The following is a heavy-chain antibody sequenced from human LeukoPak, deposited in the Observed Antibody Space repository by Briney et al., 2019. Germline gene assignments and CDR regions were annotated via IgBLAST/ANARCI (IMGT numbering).Heavy chain of an antibody. CDR2: IYYSGST. V-gene: IGHV4-59*01. CDR1: GGSISSYY. D-gene: IGHD2-2*01. CDR3: ARTTKYQFKWAGFDP. J-gene: IGHJ5*02. Sequence: SETLSLTCTVSGGSISSYYWSWIRQPPGKGLEWIGYIYYSGSTNYNPSLKSRVTISVETSKNQFSLKLSSVTAADTAVYYCARTTKYQFKWAGFDPWGQGTLVTVSS.